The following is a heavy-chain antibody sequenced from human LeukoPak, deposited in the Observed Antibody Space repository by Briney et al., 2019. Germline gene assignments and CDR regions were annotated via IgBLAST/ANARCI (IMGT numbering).Heavy chain of an antibody. CDR1: GFTFSSYS. D-gene: IGHD6-6*01. V-gene: IGHV3-21*01. CDR3: ARDGEQPVPFDY. CDR2: ISSSSSYI. J-gene: IGHJ4*02. Sequence: GGSLRLSCAASGFTFSSYSMNWVRQAPGKGLEWVSSISSSSSYIYYADSVKGRFTISRDNAKNSLYLQMNSLRAEDTAVYYCARDGEQPVPFDYWGQGTLVTVSS.